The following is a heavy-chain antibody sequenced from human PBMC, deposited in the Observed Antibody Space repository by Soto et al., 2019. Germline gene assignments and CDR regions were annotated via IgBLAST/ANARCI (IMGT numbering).Heavy chain of an antibody. D-gene: IGHD3-16*01. V-gene: IGHV1-18*01. Sequence: QVQLVQSGAEVRKPGASVKVSCKASGYTFTTYGISWVRQAPGQGLEWMGWISGYNGHTKYAQKFQGIVTXTXXXSXXTVYMDLRSLRSDDTAVYYCAREGEMPYYYYGLDVWGQGTTVTVSS. CDR1: GYTFTTYG. CDR2: ISGYNGHT. CDR3: AREGEMPYYYYGLDV. J-gene: IGHJ6*02.